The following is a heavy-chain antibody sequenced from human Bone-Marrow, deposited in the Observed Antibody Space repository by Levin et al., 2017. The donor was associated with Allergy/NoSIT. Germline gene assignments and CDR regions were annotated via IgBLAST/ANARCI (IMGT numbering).Heavy chain of an antibody. J-gene: IGHJ6*02. CDR2: MNPKSSTT. CDR3: ARAGGSGPKGHYYGLDV. Sequence: GASVKVSCKASGYSFVNYEINWVRQVSGQGPEWLGWMNPKSSTTRFAQNLQGKVAMTRNISINTAYLELTSLRFDYTALYYCARAGGSGPKGHYYGLDVWGQGTTVAVS. D-gene: IGHD3-10*01. CDR1: GYSFVNYE. V-gene: IGHV1-8*01.